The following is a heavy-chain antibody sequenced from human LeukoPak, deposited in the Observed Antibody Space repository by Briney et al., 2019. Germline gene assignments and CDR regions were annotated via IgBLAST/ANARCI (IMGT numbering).Heavy chain of an antibody. CDR1: GGSVSSGSYY. V-gene: IGHV4-61*01. J-gene: IGHJ5*02. CDR2: IYYSGST. CDR3: ARLLGPIVVVPAASVWSSARYNWFDP. D-gene: IGHD2-2*01. Sequence: SETLSLTCTVSGGSVSSGSYYWSWIRQPPGKGLEWIGYIYYSGSTNYNPSLKSRVTISVVTSKNQFSLKLSSVTAADTAVYYCARLLGPIVVVPAASVWSSARYNWFDPWGQGTLVTVSS.